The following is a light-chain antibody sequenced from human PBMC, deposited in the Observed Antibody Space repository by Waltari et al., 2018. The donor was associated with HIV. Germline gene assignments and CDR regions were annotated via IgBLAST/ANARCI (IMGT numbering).Light chain of an antibody. Sequence: SHGLTQPPSVSVSPGQTAEITCSGDVLSNQYAFWYQHNAGQAPVILIYRDDERPSEVPERFSGSSSGATVALTISGVQAEDEADYYCQSRDISGTHVVFGGGTKLTVL. V-gene: IGLV3-25*03. CDR2: RDD. J-gene: IGLJ2*01. CDR3: QSRDISGTHVV. CDR1: VLSNQY.